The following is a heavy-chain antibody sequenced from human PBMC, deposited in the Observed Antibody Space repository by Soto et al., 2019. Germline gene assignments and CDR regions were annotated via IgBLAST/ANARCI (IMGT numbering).Heavy chain of an antibody. CDR2: IYYSGST. CDR1: GGSISSSSYY. Sequence: SETLSLTCTVSGGSISSSSYYWGWIRQPPGEGLEWIGSIYYSGSTYYNPSLKSRVTISVDTSKNQFSLKLSSVTAADTAVYYCARRTYRASAQWLPLFDYWGQGTLVTVSS. V-gene: IGHV4-39*01. J-gene: IGHJ4*02. CDR3: ARRTYRASAQWLPLFDY. D-gene: IGHD6-19*01.